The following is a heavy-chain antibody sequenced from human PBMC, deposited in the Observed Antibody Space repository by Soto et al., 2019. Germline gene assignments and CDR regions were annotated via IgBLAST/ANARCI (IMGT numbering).Heavy chain of an antibody. CDR3: ARGAFGSPPVISQQLPLWYYGMDV. D-gene: IGHD6-13*01. Sequence: SETLSLTCAVYCLSFLGYSWSWIRQPAGKRLEWIGEINHSGSTNYNPSLKSRVTISVDTSKNQFSLKLSSVTAADTAVYYCARGAFGSPPVISQQLPLWYYGMDVWGQGTTVT. CDR2: INHSGST. CDR1: CLSFLGYS. J-gene: IGHJ6*02. V-gene: IGHV4-34*01.